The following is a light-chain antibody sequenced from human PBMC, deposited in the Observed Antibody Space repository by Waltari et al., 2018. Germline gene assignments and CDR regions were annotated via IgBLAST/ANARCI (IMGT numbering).Light chain of an antibody. CDR3: GTWDSSLSAVV. CDR1: SSNIGNNS. Sequence: QSVLTQPPSVSAAPGQKVTIPCSGSSSNIGNNSVSWYQQLPGTAPKLLIYDNNKQPSGIPDRFSGSKSGTSATLGITGLQTGDEADYYCGTWDSSLSAVVFGGGTKLTVL. CDR2: DNN. V-gene: IGLV1-51*01. J-gene: IGLJ2*01.